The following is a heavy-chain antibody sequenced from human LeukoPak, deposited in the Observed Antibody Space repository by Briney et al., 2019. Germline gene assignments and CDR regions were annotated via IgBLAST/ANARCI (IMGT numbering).Heavy chain of an antibody. J-gene: IGHJ3*02. CDR2: IDWDDDK. D-gene: IGHD3-22*01. CDR3: ARMATSYYYDSSGYSGAFDI. Sequence: LRLSCAASGFTVSSNYMSWIRQPPGKALECLARIDWDDDKFYSTSLKTRLTISKDTPKNQVVLTMTNMDPVDTATYYCARMATSYYYDSSGYSGAFDIWGQGTMVTVSS. V-gene: IGHV2-70*16. CDR1: GFTVSSNY.